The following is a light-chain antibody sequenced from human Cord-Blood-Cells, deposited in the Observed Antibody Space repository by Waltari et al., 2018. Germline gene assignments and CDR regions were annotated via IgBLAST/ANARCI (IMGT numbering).Light chain of an antibody. CDR2: SNN. CDR1: SSHIGSNT. CDR3: AAWDDSLNGVV. V-gene: IGLV1-44*01. Sequence: QSVLTQPPSASGTPGQRVTISCSGRSSHIGSNTVNWYQQLPGTAPKLLIYSNNQRPSGVPDRFSGSKSGTSASLAISGLQSEDEADYYCAAWDDSLNGVVFGGGTKLTVL. J-gene: IGLJ2*01.